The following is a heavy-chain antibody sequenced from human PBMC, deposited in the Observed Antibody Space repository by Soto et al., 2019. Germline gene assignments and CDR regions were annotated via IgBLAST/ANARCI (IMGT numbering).Heavy chain of an antibody. Sequence: SETLSLSCSVYVGSFSGYYWSWIRQPPGKGLEWIGEINHSGSTNYNPSLKSRVTISVDTSKNQFSLKLSSVTAADTAVYYCATPGGYSSSANYFDYWGQGTLVTVS. J-gene: IGHJ4*02. D-gene: IGHD6-6*01. CDR1: VGSFSGYY. CDR3: ATPGGYSSSANYFDY. CDR2: INHSGST. V-gene: IGHV4-34*01.